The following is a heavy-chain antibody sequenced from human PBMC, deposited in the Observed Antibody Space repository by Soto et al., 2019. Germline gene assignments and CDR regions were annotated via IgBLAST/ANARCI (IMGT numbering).Heavy chain of an antibody. CDR2: IYYSGST. D-gene: IGHD3-9*01. J-gene: IGHJ4*02. CDR3: ARGLSDYDILTGYWPYYFAY. V-gene: IGHV4-59*01. CDR1: GGSISRYY. Sequence: PSETLSLTCTVSGGSISRYYWSWIRQPPGKGLEWIGYIYYSGSTNYNPSLKSRVTISVDTSKNQFSLKLSSVTAADTAVYYCARGLSDYDILTGYWPYYFAYWGQGTLVTVSS.